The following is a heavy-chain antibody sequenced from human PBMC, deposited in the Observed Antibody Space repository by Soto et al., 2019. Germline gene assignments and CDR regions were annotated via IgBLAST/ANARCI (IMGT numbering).Heavy chain of an antibody. D-gene: IGHD6-6*01. V-gene: IGHV3-11*06. CDR1: GFTFSDYY. J-gene: IGHJ4*02. CDR3: ARDGTSGLLGY. CDR2: ISSSSSYT. Sequence: GGSLRLSCAASGFTFSDYYMSWIRQAPGKGLEWVSYISSSSSYTNYADSVKGRFTISRDNAKNSLYLQMNSLRAEDTAVYYCARDGTSGLLGYWGQGTLVTVSS.